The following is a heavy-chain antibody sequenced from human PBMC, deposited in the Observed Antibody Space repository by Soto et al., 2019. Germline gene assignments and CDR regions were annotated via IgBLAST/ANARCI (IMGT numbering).Heavy chain of an antibody. Sequence: EVQLLESGGGLVQPGGSLRLSCAASGFTFSSYAMSWVRQAPGKGLEWGSAISGSGGSTYYADSVKGRFTISRDNSKNTMYLQMNSLRAEDTAVYYCAKVTHEANSSSWYLAYYYSMDVWGKGTTVTVSS. CDR1: GFTFSSYA. J-gene: IGHJ6*03. D-gene: IGHD6-13*01. CDR2: ISGSGGST. V-gene: IGHV3-23*01. CDR3: AKVTHEANSSSWYLAYYYSMDV.